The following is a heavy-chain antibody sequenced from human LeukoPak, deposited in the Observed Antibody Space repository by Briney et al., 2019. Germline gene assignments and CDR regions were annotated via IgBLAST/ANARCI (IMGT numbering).Heavy chain of an antibody. CDR1: AFTVTSDS. CDR3: AREKAVAGLEGIDY. D-gene: IGHD6-19*01. Sequence: GGSLRLSWAASAFTVTSDSVNWVRQAPGKGREWVSPISSSSSYIYSADSVKARFTISRHNAKSSLYLQMNSLRAEDTAVYYCAREKAVAGLEGIDYWGQGTLVTVSS. CDR2: ISSSSSYI. J-gene: IGHJ4*02. V-gene: IGHV3-21*01.